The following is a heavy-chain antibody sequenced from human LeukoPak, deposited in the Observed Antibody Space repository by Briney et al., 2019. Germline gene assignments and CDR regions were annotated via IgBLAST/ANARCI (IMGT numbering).Heavy chain of an antibody. CDR2: INHSGST. Sequence: SETLSLTCTVSGGSISSYYWSWIRQPPGKGLEWIGEINHSGSTNYNPSLKSRVTISVDTSKNQFSLKLSSVTAADTAMYYCARNPYGSGIDSWGQGTLVTVSS. V-gene: IGHV4-34*01. CDR3: ARNPYGSGIDS. J-gene: IGHJ4*02. D-gene: IGHD3-10*01. CDR1: GGSISSYY.